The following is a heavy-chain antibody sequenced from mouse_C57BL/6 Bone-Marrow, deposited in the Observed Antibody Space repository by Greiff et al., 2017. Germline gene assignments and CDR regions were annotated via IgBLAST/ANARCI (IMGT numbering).Heavy chain of an antibody. CDR1: GYTFTSYW. CDR2: IYPSDSET. CDR3: ARGALGGYFDY. V-gene: IGHV1-61*01. J-gene: IGHJ2*01. Sequence: QVQLQQPGAELVRPGSSVKLSCKASGYTFTSYWMDWVKQRPGQGLEWIGNIYPSDSETHYNQKFKDKGTLTVDKSSSTAYMQLSSLTSEDSAVYYCARGALGGYFDYWGQGTTLTVSS.